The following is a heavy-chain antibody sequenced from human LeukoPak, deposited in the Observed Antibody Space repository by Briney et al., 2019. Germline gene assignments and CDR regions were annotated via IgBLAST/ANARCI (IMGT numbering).Heavy chain of an antibody. D-gene: IGHD3-22*01. Sequence: GGSLRLSCAASGFTVTSNYMSWVRQAPGKGLEWVSVIYSDGGRNHADSVKGRCTISRDNSKNTLYLQMNNLRAEDTAVYYCARDGHDSSGYYFGHNWGQGTLVTVSS. CDR1: GFTVTSNY. V-gene: IGHV3-66*01. J-gene: IGHJ4*02. CDR3: ARDGHDSSGYYFGHN. CDR2: IYSDGGR.